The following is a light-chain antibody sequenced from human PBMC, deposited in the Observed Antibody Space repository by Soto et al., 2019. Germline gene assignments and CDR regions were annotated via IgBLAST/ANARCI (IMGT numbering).Light chain of an antibody. J-gene: IGKJ4*01. CDR3: QQYGSSPLT. Sequence: EIVMTQSPATLSVSPGERATLSCRASQSVSSSYLAWYQQKPGQAPRLLIYGASSRAAGIPDRFSGSGSGTDFTLTISRLEPEDLAVYYCQQYGSSPLTFGGGTKVEIK. CDR1: QSVSSSY. CDR2: GAS. V-gene: IGKV3-20*01.